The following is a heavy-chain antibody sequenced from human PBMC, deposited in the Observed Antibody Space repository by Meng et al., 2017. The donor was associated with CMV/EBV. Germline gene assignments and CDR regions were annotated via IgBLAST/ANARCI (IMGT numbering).Heavy chain of an antibody. V-gene: IGHV4-30-4*08. CDR1: GGSISSGDYY. Sequence: QVQLPESGPGLVKPSQTLSLTCTVSGGSISSGDYYWSWIRQPPGKGLEWIGYIYYSGSTYYNPSLKSRVTISVDTSKNQFSLKLSSVTAADTAVYYCARVYCSGGSCYGNWFDPWGQGTLVTVSS. J-gene: IGHJ5*02. D-gene: IGHD2-15*01. CDR3: ARVYCSGGSCYGNWFDP. CDR2: IYYSGST.